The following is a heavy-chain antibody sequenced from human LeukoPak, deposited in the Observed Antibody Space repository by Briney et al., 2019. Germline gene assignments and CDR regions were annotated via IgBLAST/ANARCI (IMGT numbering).Heavy chain of an antibody. CDR2: IIPILGIA. V-gene: IGHV1-69*04. Sequence: ASVKVSCKASGGTFSSYAIIWVRQAPGQGLEWMGRIIPILGIANYAQKFQGRVTITADKSTSTAYMELSSLRSEDTAVYYCASLWIQLQGWGVDAFDIWGQGTMVTVSS. D-gene: IGHD5-18*01. J-gene: IGHJ3*02. CDR1: GGTFSSYA. CDR3: ASLWIQLQGWGVDAFDI.